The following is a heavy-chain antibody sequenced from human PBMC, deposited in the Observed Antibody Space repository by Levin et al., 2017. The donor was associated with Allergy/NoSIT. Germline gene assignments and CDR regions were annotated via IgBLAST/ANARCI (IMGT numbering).Heavy chain of an antibody. D-gene: IGHD6-6*01. J-gene: IGHJ4*02. CDR1: GYSVSGNY. CDR2: IYYSGST. Sequence: PSETLSLTCTVSGYSVSGNYWGWIRQPPGKGLEYIGYIYYSGSTNYNPSLKSRVTISIDASKNQFSLRLSSVTAADTAVYYCARWVAARPLWGSDYWGQGSLVTVSS. V-gene: IGHV4-59*02. CDR3: ARWVAARPLWGSDY.